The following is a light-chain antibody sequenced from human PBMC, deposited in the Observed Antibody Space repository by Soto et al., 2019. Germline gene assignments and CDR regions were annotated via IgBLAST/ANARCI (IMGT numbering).Light chain of an antibody. Sequence: QSALTQPASGSGSPGQSSTISCTGTSSDVGAYTYVSWYQQHPGKDPKLMIYDVSNRPSGVSNRFSGSKSGNTAFLIISGLQAEDEADYYCTAYTSHSNPYVFGGGTKLTVL. J-gene: IGLJ1*01. CDR1: SSDVGAYTY. CDR3: TAYTSHSNPYV. CDR2: DVS. V-gene: IGLV2-14*01.